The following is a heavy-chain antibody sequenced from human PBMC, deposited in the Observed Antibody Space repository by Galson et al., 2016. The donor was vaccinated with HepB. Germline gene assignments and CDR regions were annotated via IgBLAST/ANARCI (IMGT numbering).Heavy chain of an antibody. CDR2: ISGGGGGT. CDR1: GFTFSSYA. CDR3: AKDPDYGANFLPHN. Sequence: SLRLSCAASGFTFSSYAMSWVRQAPGKGLEWVSAISGGGGGTYYADSVRGRFTIARDNSKNTLYLQMNSLRVEDTAVDYCAKDPDYGANFLPHNGGQGTLVTVSS. J-gene: IGHJ4*02. V-gene: IGHV3-23*01. D-gene: IGHD4-23*01.